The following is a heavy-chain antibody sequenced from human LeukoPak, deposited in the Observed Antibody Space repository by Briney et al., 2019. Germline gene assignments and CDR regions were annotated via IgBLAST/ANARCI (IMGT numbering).Heavy chain of an antibody. CDR3: ARGLFRSGLICLDY. CDR1: GYTFTGYY. CDR2: INPNSGGT. D-gene: IGHD3-3*01. V-gene: IGHV1-2*02. Sequence: ASVKVSCKASGYTFTGYYMHWVRQAPGQGLEWMGWINPNSGGTNYAQKFQGRATVTRDTSISTAYMELSRLRSDDTAVYYCARGLFRSGLICLDYWGQGTLVTVSS. J-gene: IGHJ4*02.